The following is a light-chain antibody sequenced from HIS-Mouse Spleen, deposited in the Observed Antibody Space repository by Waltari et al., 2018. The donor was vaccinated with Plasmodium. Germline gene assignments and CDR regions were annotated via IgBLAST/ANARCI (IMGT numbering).Light chain of an antibody. J-gene: IGLJ3*02. CDR1: ALPKKY. CDR3: YSTDSSGNHRV. V-gene: IGLV3-10*01. Sequence: SYELTQPPSVSVSPGQTARITCSGDALPKKYSYWYQQKSGQAPGLGIYEDSKRPPGIADRFSGSSAWSMATVTISGAQVEDEADYYCYSTDSSGNHRVFGGGTKLTVL. CDR2: EDS.